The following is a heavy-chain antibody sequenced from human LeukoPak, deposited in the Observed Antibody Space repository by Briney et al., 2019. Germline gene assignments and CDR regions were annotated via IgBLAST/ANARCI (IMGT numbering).Heavy chain of an antibody. J-gene: IGHJ6*03. D-gene: IGHD6-6*01. CDR3: ARGVAARPFYFYYYMDV. V-gene: IGHV4-34*01. Sequence: SETLSLTCAVYGGSFSGYYWSWIRQPPGKGLEWIGEINHSGSTNYNPSLKSRVTISVDTSKNQFSLKLSSVTAADTAVYYCARGVAARPFYFYYYMDVWDTGTTVAFSS. CDR1: GGSFSGYY. CDR2: INHSGST.